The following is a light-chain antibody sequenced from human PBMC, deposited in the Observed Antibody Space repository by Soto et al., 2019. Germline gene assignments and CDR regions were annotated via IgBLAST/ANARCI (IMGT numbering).Light chain of an antibody. J-gene: IGKJ3*01. CDR1: QGIRVD. Sequence: DLQMTQSPSSLSASVGDRVTITCRASQGIRVDLGWYQQKPGKAPKRLIYAASSLHSGVPSRFSGSGSGTEFSLTISSLQPEDFATYYCLQHNSFPPTFGPGTRVDIK. CDR2: AAS. V-gene: IGKV1-17*01. CDR3: LQHNSFPPT.